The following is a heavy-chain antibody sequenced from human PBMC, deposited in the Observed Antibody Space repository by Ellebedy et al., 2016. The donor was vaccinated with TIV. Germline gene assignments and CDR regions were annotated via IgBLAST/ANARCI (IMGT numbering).Heavy chain of an antibody. CDR1: GYSFTSYW. CDR2: IYPGDSDT. J-gene: IGHJ4*02. Sequence: GESLKIPCKGSGYSFTSYWIGWVRQMPGKGLEWMGIIYPGDSDTRYSPSFQGQVTISADKSISTAYLQWSSLKASDTAMYYCARSLAAAGPMYYFDYWGQGTLVTVSS. CDR3: ARSLAAAGPMYYFDY. D-gene: IGHD6-13*01. V-gene: IGHV5-51*01.